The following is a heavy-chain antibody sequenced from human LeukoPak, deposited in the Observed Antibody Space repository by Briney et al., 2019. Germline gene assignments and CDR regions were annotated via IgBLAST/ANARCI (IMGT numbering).Heavy chain of an antibody. CDR3: ARRASYCTNGVCYYYYYYMDV. V-gene: IGHV4-61*05. Sequence: SETLSLTCTVSGGSISSSSYYWGWIRQPPGKGLEWIGYIYTSGSTNYNPSLKSRVTISVDTSKNQFSLKLSSVTAADTAVYYCARRASYCTNGVCYYYYYYMDVWGKGTTVTVSS. CDR2: IYTSGST. J-gene: IGHJ6*03. D-gene: IGHD2-8*01. CDR1: GGSISSSSYY.